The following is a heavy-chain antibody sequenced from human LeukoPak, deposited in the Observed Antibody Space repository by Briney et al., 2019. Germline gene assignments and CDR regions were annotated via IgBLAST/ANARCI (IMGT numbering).Heavy chain of an antibody. CDR3: ARTTEAHSWQTRYYSYYMDV. D-gene: IGHD6-13*01. Sequence: PSETLSLTCTVSGGSISSYYWSWIRQPPVKGLEWIGYIYHSGTSNYNPSRQSRLAMSVDTSKSQFSLKLSSVTAADTAVYYCARTTEAHSWQTRYYSYYMDVGGKGTTVTVSS. J-gene: IGHJ6*03. CDR2: IYHSGTS. V-gene: IGHV4-59*01. CDR1: GGSISSYY.